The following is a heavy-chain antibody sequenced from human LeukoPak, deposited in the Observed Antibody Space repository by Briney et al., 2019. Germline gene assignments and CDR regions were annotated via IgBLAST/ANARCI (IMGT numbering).Heavy chain of an antibody. CDR1: GVSVGSAGYY. CDR2: MYYSGNS. D-gene: IGHD1-26*01. V-gene: IGHV4-61*08. Sequence: SETLSLTCTVSGVSVGSAGYYWTWIRQPPGKGLEWIGYMYYSGNSNYNPFLKSRVTMSLDPSKNRFSLKLSSVTAADTAVYYCARSQSQSGSYRYYFAYWGQGTLVTVSS. J-gene: IGHJ4*02. CDR3: ARSQSQSGSYRYYFAY.